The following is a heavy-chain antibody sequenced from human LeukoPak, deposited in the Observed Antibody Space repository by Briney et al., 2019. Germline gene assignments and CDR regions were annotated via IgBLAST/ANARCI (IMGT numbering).Heavy chain of an antibody. CDR1: GGSTYSYY. V-gene: IGHV4-4*09. CDR2: THPTGNT. J-gene: IGHJ5*02. CDR3: ARKAPKKGWFDP. Sequence: SETLCLSCTVSGGSTYSYYWRWIRHPPGRGLEWIGYTHPTGNTNYIPSLKSRVTISIDMSKNQFSLKLSSVTAADTAVYYCARKAPKKGWFDPWGQGTLVTVSS.